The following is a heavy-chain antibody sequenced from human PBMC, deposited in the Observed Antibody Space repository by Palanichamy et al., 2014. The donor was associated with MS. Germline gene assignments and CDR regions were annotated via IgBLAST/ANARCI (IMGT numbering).Heavy chain of an antibody. Sequence: STSYNPSLKSRVTISVDTSKNQFSLKLSSVTAADTAVYYCARHKSGSYSLDYWGQGTLVTVSS. J-gene: IGHJ4*02. CDR3: ARHKSGSYSLDY. D-gene: IGHD1-26*01. V-gene: IGHV4-59*08. CDR2: ST.